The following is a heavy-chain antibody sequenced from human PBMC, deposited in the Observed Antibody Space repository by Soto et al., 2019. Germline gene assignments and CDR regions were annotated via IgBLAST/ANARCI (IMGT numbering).Heavy chain of an antibody. J-gene: IGHJ4*02. Sequence: PGQSLKISCEGSGFTFTDYCIGRVRQMPGDGLEWMGIISPGNSDTRYGPSVRGQISITADRSITTAYLHWSTLEASDTAIYYCVIHLRGGHDIRGGRGTLVTVPS. CDR2: ISPGNSDT. D-gene: IGHD3-22*01. CDR3: VIHLRGGHDIR. CDR1: GFTFTDYC. V-gene: IGHV5-51*01.